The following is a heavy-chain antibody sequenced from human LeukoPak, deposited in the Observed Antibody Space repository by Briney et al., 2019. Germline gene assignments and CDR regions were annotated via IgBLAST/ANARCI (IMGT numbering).Heavy chain of an antibody. V-gene: IGHV3-64*01. J-gene: IGHJ4*02. Sequence: GGSLRLSCAASGFTSSSYAMHWVRQAPGKGLEYVSAISTNGGGTYYANSVKGRFTISRDNSKNTLYLQVGSLRAEDMAVYYCARYDSSAYDYWGQGTLVTVSS. D-gene: IGHD3-22*01. CDR1: GFTSSSYA. CDR2: ISTNGGGT. CDR3: ARYDSSAYDY.